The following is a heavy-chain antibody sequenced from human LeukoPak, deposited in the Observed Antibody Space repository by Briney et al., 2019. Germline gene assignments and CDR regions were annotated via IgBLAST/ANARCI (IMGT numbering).Heavy chain of an antibody. J-gene: IGHJ4*02. CDR3: AKGGSWYRPTFFDY. CDR1: GFTLSSYA. D-gene: IGHD6-13*01. CDR2: ISDSGNT. Sequence: GGSLRLSCAASGFTLSSYAMSWVRRAPGKGLEWVSAISDSGNTYYADSVKGRFTISRDNSKNTVYLQMSSLRVEDTAIYYCAKGGSWYRPTFFDYWGQGTLVTVSS. V-gene: IGHV3-23*01.